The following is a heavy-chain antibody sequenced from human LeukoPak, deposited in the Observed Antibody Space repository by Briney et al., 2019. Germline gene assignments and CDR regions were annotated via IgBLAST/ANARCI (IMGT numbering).Heavy chain of an antibody. Sequence: SVKVSCNASGRTFSSYSISGVPQAPGQGLEWMGGIISIFGTANYAQKFQGRVTITADESTSTAYMELSSLRSEDTAVYYCAREGGGSPYGSGSYYRYWGQGTLVTVSS. J-gene: IGHJ4*02. CDR1: GRTFSSYS. D-gene: IGHD3-10*01. CDR2: IISIFGTA. V-gene: IGHV1-69*13. CDR3: AREGGGSPYGSGSYYRY.